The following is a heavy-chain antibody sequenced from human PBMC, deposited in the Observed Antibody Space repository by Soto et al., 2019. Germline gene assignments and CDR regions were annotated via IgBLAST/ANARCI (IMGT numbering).Heavy chain of an antibody. CDR2: INHSGST. V-gene: IGHV4-34*01. CDR1: GGSFSGYY. Sequence: QVQLQQWGAGLLKPSETLSLTCAVYGGSFSGYYWSWIRQPPGKGLEWIGEINHSGSTNYNPSLKSRVTISVDTSKNQFSLKLSSVTAADTAVYYCARADVRERVVVAVPFDYWGQGTLVTVSS. J-gene: IGHJ4*02. CDR3: ARADVRERVVVAVPFDY. D-gene: IGHD2-15*01.